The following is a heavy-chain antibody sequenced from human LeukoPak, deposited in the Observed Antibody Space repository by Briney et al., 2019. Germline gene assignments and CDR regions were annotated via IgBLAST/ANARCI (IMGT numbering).Heavy chain of an antibody. Sequence: PSETLSLTCTVSGGSISSYQWNWIRQPAGKGLEWIGRIYTSGSTNYNPSLKRRVTMSVDTSKNQFSLKLSSVTAADTAIYYCARETYYDFWSGYLHYFDYWGQGTLVTVSS. J-gene: IGHJ4*02. CDR3: ARETYYDFWSGYLHYFDY. CDR1: GGSISSYQ. CDR2: IYTSGST. V-gene: IGHV4-4*07. D-gene: IGHD3-3*01.